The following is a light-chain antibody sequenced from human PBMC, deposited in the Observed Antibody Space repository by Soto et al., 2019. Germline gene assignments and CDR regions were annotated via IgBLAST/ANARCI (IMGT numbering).Light chain of an antibody. J-gene: IGKJ1*01. CDR2: DVS. CDR1: QSITTW. Sequence: DIQMTQSPSTVSAYVGDSVTITCRASQSITTWLAWYQQRPGKAPKLLIYDVSSLQSGVPSRFSGSGSGTEFTLTISSLQPDDFATYYCQQYNSYSPTFGQGTRVEIK. V-gene: IGKV1-5*01. CDR3: QQYNSYSPT.